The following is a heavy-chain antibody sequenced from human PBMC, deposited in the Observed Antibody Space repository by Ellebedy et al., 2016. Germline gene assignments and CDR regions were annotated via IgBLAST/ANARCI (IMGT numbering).Heavy chain of an antibody. CDR2: MKQDGSEK. D-gene: IGHD4-23*01. J-gene: IGHJ4*02. CDR1: GFTFSSYW. CDR3: ARDQDYGDNGFFDY. V-gene: IGHV3-7*01. Sequence: GESLKISXEASGFTFSSYWMSWVRQAPGEGLAWVANMKQDGSEKFYVDSVKGRFTISRDNAKNSLYLQMDSLRAEDTAVYFCARDQDYGDNGFFDYWGQGTLVTVSS.